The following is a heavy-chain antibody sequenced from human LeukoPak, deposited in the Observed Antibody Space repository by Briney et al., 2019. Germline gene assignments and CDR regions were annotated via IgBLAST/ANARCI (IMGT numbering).Heavy chain of an antibody. D-gene: IGHD3-3*01. CDR2: IYYSGST. V-gene: IGHV4-39*07. CDR3: ARGGFLSGYYYMDV. Sequence: PSETLSLTCTVSGGSISSSSYYWGWIRQPPGKGLEWIGSIYYSGSTNYNPSLKSRVTISVDTSKNQFSLKLSSVTAADTAVYYCARGGFLSGYYYMDVWGKGTTVTVSS. CDR1: GGSISSSSYY. J-gene: IGHJ6*03.